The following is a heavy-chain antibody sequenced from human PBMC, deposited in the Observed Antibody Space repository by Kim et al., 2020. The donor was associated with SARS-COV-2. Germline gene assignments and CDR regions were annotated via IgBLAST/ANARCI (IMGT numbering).Heavy chain of an antibody. D-gene: IGHD3-9*01. CDR3: ARETGELRYFDWSSDAFDI. CDR1: GYTFTSYY. CDR2: INPSGGST. Sequence: ASVKVSCKASGYTFTSYYMHWVRQAPGQGLEWMGIINPSGGSTSYAQKFQGRVTMTRDTSTSTVYMELSSLRSEDTAVYYCARETGELRYFDWSSDAFDIWGQGTMVTVSS. V-gene: IGHV1-46*03. J-gene: IGHJ3*02.